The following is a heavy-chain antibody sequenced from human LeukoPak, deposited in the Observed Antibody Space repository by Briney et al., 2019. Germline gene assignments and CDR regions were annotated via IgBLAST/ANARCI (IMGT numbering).Heavy chain of an antibody. CDR2: IYYSGST. V-gene: IGHV4-59*11. J-gene: IGHJ4*02. CDR3: ARVRVLRGVTFDY. D-gene: IGHD3-10*01. CDR1: GGSNSSHY. Sequence: SETLSLTCTVSGGSNSSHYWSWIRQPPGKGLEWIGYIYYSGSTNYNPSLQSRGSISVNTSKNQFSLKLSSGTAADTAVYYCARVRVLRGVTFDYWGQGTLVTVSS.